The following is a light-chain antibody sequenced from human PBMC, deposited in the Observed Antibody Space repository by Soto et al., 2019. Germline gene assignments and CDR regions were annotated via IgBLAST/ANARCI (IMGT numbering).Light chain of an antibody. J-gene: IGKJ1*01. CDR1: QSISSN. CDR2: GAS. CDR3: QQYNNYPWT. Sequence: EIVITQSPSTLSVSPGERATLSCRASQSISSNLAWYQQKPGQAPRLLIYGASTRATGIPARFSGSGSGADFTLTISSLQSDDFGSYYCQQYNNYPWTFGQGTKVDIK. V-gene: IGKV3-15*01.